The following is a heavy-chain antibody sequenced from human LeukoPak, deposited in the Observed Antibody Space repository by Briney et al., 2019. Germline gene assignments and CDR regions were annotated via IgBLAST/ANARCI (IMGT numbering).Heavy chain of an antibody. V-gene: IGHV3-23*01. CDR3: AKDRGYCSSTSCLNWFDP. CDR2: ISGSGGST. D-gene: IGHD2-2*01. CDR1: GFTFSTYA. J-gene: IGHJ5*02. Sequence: AGGSLRLSCAASGFTFSTYAMSWVRQAPGKGLEWVSGISGSGGSTYYADSVKGRFTISRDNSKNTLYLQMNSLRAEDTAVYYCAKDRGYCSSTSCLNWFDPWGQGTLVTVSS.